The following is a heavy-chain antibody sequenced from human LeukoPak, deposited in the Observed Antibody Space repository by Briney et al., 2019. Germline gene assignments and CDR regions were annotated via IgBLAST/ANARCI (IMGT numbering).Heavy chain of an antibody. CDR3: ARLDCSSTSCYQYGMDV. V-gene: IGHV3-21*01. Sequence: GGSLRLSCAASGFTFSSYSMNWVRQAPGKGLEWVSSISSSSSYIYYADSVKGRFTISRDNAKNSLYLQMNSLRAEDTAVYYCARLDCSSTSCYQYGMDVRGQGTTVTVSS. CDR2: ISSSSSYI. CDR1: GFTFSSYS. D-gene: IGHD2-2*01. J-gene: IGHJ6*02.